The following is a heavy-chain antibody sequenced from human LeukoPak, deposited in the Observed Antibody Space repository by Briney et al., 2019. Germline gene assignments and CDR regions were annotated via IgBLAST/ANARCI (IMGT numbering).Heavy chain of an antibody. Sequence: GGTLRLSCAASGFTFSSYGMSWVRQAPGKGLEWVSAISGRGGSTYYADSVKGRFTISRDNSKNTLYLQMNSLRAEDTAVYYCAKERRSYGSIFDYWGQGTLVTVSS. J-gene: IGHJ4*02. CDR3: AKERRSYGSIFDY. CDR1: GFTFSSYG. V-gene: IGHV3-23*01. CDR2: ISGRGGST. D-gene: IGHD5-18*01.